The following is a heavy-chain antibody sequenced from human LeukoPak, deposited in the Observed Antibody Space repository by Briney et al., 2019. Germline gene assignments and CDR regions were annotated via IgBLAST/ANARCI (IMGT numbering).Heavy chain of an antibody. CDR2: IWYDGSNK. J-gene: IGHJ4*02. CDR3: ARESGYSYGTSFDY. CDR1: GFTFSSYG. V-gene: IGHV3-33*01. Sequence: AGRSLRLSCAASGFTFSSYGMHWVRQAPGKGLEWVAVIWYDGSNKYYADSVKGRFTISRDNSKNTLYLQMNSLRAEDTAAYYCARESGYSYGTSFDYWGQGTLVTVSS. D-gene: IGHD5-18*01.